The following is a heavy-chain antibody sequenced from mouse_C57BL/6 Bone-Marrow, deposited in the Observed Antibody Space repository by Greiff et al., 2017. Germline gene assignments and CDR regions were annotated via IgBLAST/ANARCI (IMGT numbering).Heavy chain of an antibody. J-gene: IGHJ3*01. D-gene: IGHD2-5*01. Sequence: QVQLQQPGAELVKPGASVKLSCKASGYTFTSYWMHWVKQRPGQGLEWIGMIHPNSGSTNYNEKFKSKATLTVAKSSSTAYMQLSSLTSEDSAVYYCARKRDYSNTWFAYWGQGTLVTVSA. CDR3: ARKRDYSNTWFAY. CDR1: GYTFTSYW. V-gene: IGHV1-64*01. CDR2: IHPNSGST.